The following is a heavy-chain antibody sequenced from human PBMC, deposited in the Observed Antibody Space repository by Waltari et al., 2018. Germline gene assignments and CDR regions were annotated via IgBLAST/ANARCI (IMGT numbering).Heavy chain of an antibody. CDR3: ARGGTVTTPLDY. J-gene: IGHJ4*02. Sequence: QVQLQESGPGLVKPSETLSLTCTVSGYSISTAYFWGWIRQAPGKGLEWIGSIYHSGSTYYNPSLKSRVTISVDTSRNQFSLKVNSVTAADTSAYYCARGGTVTTPLDYWGQGTLVTVSS. D-gene: IGHD4-17*01. CDR2: IYHSGST. CDR1: GYSISTAYF. V-gene: IGHV4-38-2*02.